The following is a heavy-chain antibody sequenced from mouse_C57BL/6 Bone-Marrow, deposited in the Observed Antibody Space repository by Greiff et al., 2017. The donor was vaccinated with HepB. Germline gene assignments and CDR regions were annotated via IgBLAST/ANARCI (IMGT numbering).Heavy chain of an antibody. CDR1: GYTFTSYD. J-gene: IGHJ3*01. V-gene: IGHV1-85*01. D-gene: IGHD1-3*01. Sequence: VQLVESGPELVKPGASVKLSCKASGYTFTSYDINWVKQRPGQGLEWIGWIYPRDGSTKYNEKFKGKATLTVDTSSSTAYMELHSLTSEDSAVYFCARWGFLTRFAYWGQGTLVTVSA. CDR2: IYPRDGST. CDR3: ARWGFLTRFAY.